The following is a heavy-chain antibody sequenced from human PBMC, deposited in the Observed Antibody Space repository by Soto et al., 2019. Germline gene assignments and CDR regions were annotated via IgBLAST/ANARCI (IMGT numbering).Heavy chain of an antibody. D-gene: IGHD3-9*01. CDR2: INAGNGNT. CDR3: ARDPGGYFDWLLFDY. Sequence: ASVKVSCKASGYTFTSYAMHWVRQAPGQRLEWMGWINAGNGNTKYSQKFQGRVTITRDTSASTAYMELSSLGSEDTAVYYCARDPGGYFDWLLFDYWGQGTLVTVSS. V-gene: IGHV1-3*01. CDR1: GYTFTSYA. J-gene: IGHJ4*02.